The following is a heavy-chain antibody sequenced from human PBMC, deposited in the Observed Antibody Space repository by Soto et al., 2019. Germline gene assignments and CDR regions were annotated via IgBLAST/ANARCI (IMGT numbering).Heavy chain of an antibody. CDR1: GGSFNTHS. CDR2: IVPIFGTV. Sequence: QVQLVQSGAEVKKPGSSVKVSCKASGGSFNTHSISWVRQAPGQGPEWMGGIVPIFGTVYHAQKFRARVTITADESTSTVYMDLSSLRSEDTAIYYCAKDELDCEAGTRYAYHGMDVWGQGTMVIVSS. D-gene: IGHD6-19*01. CDR3: AKDELDCEAGTRYAYHGMDV. V-gene: IGHV1-69*13. J-gene: IGHJ6*02.